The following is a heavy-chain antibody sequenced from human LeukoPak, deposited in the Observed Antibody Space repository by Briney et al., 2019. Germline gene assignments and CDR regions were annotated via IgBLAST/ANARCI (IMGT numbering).Heavy chain of an antibody. J-gene: IGHJ5*02. CDR2: IYPADSDT. D-gene: IGHD3-22*01. V-gene: IGHV5-51*01. CDR1: GYSFTSQW. CDR3: ARTIAFYYDSSSYMDL. Sequence: GESLKISCKGSGYSFTSQWIGWVRQMPGKGLEWMGIIYPADSDTKYSPSFQGQVTMSADQTITTAYLQWNSLKASDTAMYFCARTIAFYYDSSSYMDLWGQGTLVTVSS.